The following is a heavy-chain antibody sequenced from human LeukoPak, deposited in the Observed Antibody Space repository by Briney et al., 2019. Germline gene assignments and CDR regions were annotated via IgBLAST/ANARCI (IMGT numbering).Heavy chain of an antibody. CDR1: GGSINNYY. V-gene: IGHV4-4*07. Sequence: SETLSLTCSVSGGSINNYYCSWIRQPAGKRLEWIGRFYTAAKTDYNPSLKSRITLSLDTSKNQFSLQLNSVTAADTAVYYCAKDRGWFGGSLANFDYWGQGTLVTVSS. J-gene: IGHJ4*02. D-gene: IGHD3-10*01. CDR3: AKDRGWFGGSLANFDY. CDR2: FYTAAKT.